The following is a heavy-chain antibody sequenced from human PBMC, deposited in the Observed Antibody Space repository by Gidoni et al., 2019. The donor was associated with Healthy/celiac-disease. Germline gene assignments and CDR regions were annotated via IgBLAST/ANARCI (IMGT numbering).Heavy chain of an antibody. D-gene: IGHD3-9*01. V-gene: IGHV4-30-4*01. J-gene: IGHJ3*02. CDR1: GGSISSGDYY. CDR3: ARVLRYFDWLPPGAFDI. Sequence: QVQLQESGPGLVKPSQTLSLTCTVSGGSISSGDYYWSWIRQPPGKGLEWIGYIYYSGSTYYNPSLKSRVTISVDTSKNQFSLKLSSVTAADTAVYYCARVLRYFDWLPPGAFDIWGQGTMVTVSS. CDR2: IYYSGST.